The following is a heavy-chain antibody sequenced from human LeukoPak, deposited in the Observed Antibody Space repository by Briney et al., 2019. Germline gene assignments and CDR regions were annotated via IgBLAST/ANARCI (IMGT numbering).Heavy chain of an antibody. V-gene: IGHV3-30*02. D-gene: IGHD5-18*01. CDR2: IRYDGSNK. CDR3: ATLAGYSYGQSDY. Sequence: GGSLRLSCAASGFTFSSYGMHWVRQAPGKGLGWVAFIRYDGSNKYYADSVKGRFTISRDNSKNTLYLQMNSLRAEDTAVYYCATLAGYSYGQSDYWGQGTLVTVSS. J-gene: IGHJ4*02. CDR1: GFTFSSYG.